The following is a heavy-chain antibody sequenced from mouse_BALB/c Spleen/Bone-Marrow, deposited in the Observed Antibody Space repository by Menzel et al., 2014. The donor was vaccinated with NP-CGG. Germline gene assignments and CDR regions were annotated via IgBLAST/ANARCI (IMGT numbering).Heavy chain of an antibody. CDR3: ARERYYGNGRIFEY. V-gene: IGHV5-6-3*01. CDR1: GFTFSSYG. Sequence: EVKLVESGGGLVQPGGSLKLSYAASGFTFSSYGMSWVRQTPDKRLELVATINSNGGSTYYPDSVKGRFTISRDNAKNTLCLQMSSLKSEDTAMYYCARERYYGNGRIFEYWGQGTTLTVSS. CDR2: INSNGGST. D-gene: IGHD1-1*01. J-gene: IGHJ2*01.